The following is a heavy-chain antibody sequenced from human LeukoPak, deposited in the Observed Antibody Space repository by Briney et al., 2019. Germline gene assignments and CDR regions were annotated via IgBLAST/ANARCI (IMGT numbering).Heavy chain of an antibody. CDR2: IFYPGST. CDR1: GGSISSCY. Sequence: PSETLSLTCTVSGGSISSCYWSWIRQPPGKGLEFIGYIFYPGSTNYNPSLKSRVTISIDASKNQFSLKLTSVTAADTAVYYCAGLPTNGWYYFDSWGRGTLVTVSS. CDR3: AGLPTNGWYYFDS. D-gene: IGHD6-19*01. V-gene: IGHV4-59*01. J-gene: IGHJ4*02.